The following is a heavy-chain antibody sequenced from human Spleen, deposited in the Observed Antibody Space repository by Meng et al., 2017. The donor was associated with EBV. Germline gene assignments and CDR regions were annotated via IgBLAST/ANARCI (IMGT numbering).Heavy chain of an antibody. CDR3: ASRYCPTTSCRQD. CDR1: GDSIRSDKL. V-gene: IGHV4-4*02. D-gene: IGHD2-2*01. J-gene: IGHJ4*02. CDR2: IYHSGST. Sequence: QVHLRDSVPGLVKPSGTLSLHSAVSGDSIRSDKLWSWVRQPPGKGLEWIGEIYHSGSTNYNPSLTSRVTILVDKSENQFSLKLSSVTAADTAVYYCASRYCPTTSCRQDWGQGTLVTVSS.